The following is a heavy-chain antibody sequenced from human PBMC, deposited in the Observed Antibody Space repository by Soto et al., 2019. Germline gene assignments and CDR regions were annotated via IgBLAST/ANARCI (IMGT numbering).Heavy chain of an antibody. D-gene: IGHD3-16*02. CDR1: GYTFTSYD. J-gene: IGHJ3*02. CDR2: MNPNSGNT. CDR3: ARVYGHDYIWGSYRYGLVAFDI. V-gene: IGHV1-8*01. Sequence: QVQLVQSGAEVKKPGASVKVSCKASGYTFTSYDINWVRQATGQGLEWMGWMNPNSGNTGYAQKFQGRVTMTRNTSISTAYMELSSLRSEDAAVYYCARVYGHDYIWGSYRYGLVAFDIWGQGTMVTVSS.